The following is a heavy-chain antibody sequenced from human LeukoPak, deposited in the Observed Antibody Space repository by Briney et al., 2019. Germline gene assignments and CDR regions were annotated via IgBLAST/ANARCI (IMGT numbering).Heavy chain of an antibody. CDR2: ISSGSSTI. V-gene: IGHV3-48*02. CDR1: GFIFSSYS. J-gene: IGHJ4*02. CDR3: VRDGGYCSGGSCPGFDY. Sequence: GGSLRLSCADSGFIFSSYSMNWVRQAPGKGLEWVSYISSGSSTIYYVDSVKGRFTISRDNAKDSLYLQMNSLRDEDTAVYYCVRDGGYCSGGSCPGFDYWGQGTLVTVSS. D-gene: IGHD2-15*01.